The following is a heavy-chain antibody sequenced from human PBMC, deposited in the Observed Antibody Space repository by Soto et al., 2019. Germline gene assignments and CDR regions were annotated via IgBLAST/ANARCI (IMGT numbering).Heavy chain of an antibody. Sequence: PGGSLRLSCAASGFTFTDAWMTWVRQAPGKGLEWVGRIKSITDGGTIDYAALVKGRFTISRDDSKNTLSLQMNSLKTEDTAVYYCTTRELWRIICDYWGHGTLVTVSS. D-gene: IGHD1-26*01. CDR1: GFTFTDAW. V-gene: IGHV3-15*07. J-gene: IGHJ4*01. CDR2: IKSITDGGTI. CDR3: TTRELWRIICDY.